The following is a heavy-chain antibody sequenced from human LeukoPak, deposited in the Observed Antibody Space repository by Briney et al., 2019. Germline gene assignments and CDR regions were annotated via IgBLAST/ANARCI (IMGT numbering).Heavy chain of an antibody. CDR3: AKRLTSGFYHFDY. D-gene: IGHD3-10*01. CDR2: IYSDNT. Sequence: PGGSLRLSCAASGFTFSSYGMSWVRQAPGKGLEWVSFIYSDNTHYSDSVKGRFTISRDNSKNTLYLQMNSLRAEDTAVYYCAKRLTSGFYHFDYWGQGTLVTVSS. J-gene: IGHJ4*02. CDR1: GFTFSSYG. V-gene: IGHV3-23*03.